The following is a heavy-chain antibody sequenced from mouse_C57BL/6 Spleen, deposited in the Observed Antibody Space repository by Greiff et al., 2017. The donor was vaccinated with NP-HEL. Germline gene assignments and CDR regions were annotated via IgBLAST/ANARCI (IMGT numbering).Heavy chain of an antibody. J-gene: IGHJ1*03. D-gene: IGHD1-1*01. CDR1: GFTFSDYY. Sequence: EVKLVESEGGLVQPGSSMKLSCTASGFTFSDYYMAWVRQVPEKGLEWVANINYDGSSTYYLDSLKSRFIISRDNAKNILYLQMSSLKSEDTATYYCARDGITGGYFDVWGTGTTVTVSS. CDR2: INYDGSST. CDR3: ARDGITGGYFDV. V-gene: IGHV5-16*01.